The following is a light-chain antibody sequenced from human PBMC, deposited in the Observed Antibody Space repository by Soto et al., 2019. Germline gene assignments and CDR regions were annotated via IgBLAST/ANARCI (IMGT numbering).Light chain of an antibody. J-gene: IGKJ5*01. CDR1: QTVCGNY. V-gene: IGKV3-20*01. CDR2: GAS. CDR3: QQYGSSPRVT. Sequence: EIVLTQSPGTLSLSPGERTTLPCRATQTVCGNYLAWYQQKPGQAPRLLIYGASSRATGIPDRFSGSGSGTDFTLTISRLEPEDFAVYYCQQYGSSPRVTFGQGTRLEIK.